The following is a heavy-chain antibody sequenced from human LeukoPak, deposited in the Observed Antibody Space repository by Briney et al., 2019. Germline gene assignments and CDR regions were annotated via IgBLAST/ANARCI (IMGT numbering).Heavy chain of an antibody. CDR2: IYYSGST. D-gene: IGHD6-13*01. Sequence: SETLSLTCTVSGGSISSYYWSWIRQPPGKGLEWIGYIYYSGSTNYNPSLKSRVTISVDTSKNQFSLKLSSVTAADTAVYYCARGLIVEQPTYYGMDVWGQGTTVTVFS. CDR1: GGSISSYY. V-gene: IGHV4-59*01. J-gene: IGHJ6*02. CDR3: ARGLIVEQPTYYGMDV.